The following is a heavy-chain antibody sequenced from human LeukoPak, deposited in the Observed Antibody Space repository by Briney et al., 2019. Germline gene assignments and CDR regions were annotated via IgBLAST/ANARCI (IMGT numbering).Heavy chain of an antibody. CDR1: GGSISSGSYY. CDR3: ARYHYDSDGYYGA. J-gene: IGHJ5*02. CDR2: IYTSGST. Sequence: SETLSLTCTVSGGSISSGSYYWSWIRQPAGKGLEWVGRIYTSGSTNYNPSLESRVTISVDTSKNQFSLKLSSVTAADTAVYFCARYHYDSDGYYGAWGQGNLVTVSS. D-gene: IGHD3-22*01. V-gene: IGHV4-61*02.